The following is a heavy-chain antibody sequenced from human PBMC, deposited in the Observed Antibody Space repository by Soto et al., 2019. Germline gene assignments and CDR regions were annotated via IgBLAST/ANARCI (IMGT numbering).Heavy chain of an antibody. Sequence: TLSLTCTVTGGSMTSGDQYWTWIRHRPGEGLEGFGYINHRGSLYYNPSLKSRVSMSVDTSKSQFSLNLSSVTAADTAVYYCARELPQRQGRNMDVWGQGTTVTVSS. V-gene: IGHV4-31*03. CDR1: GGSMTSGDQY. CDR3: ARELPQRQGRNMDV. J-gene: IGHJ6*02. CDR2: INHRGSL. D-gene: IGHD1-1*01.